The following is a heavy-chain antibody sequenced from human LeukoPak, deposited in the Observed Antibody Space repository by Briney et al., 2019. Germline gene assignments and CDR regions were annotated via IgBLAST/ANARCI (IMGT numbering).Heavy chain of an antibody. J-gene: IGHJ5*01. V-gene: IGHV1-8*01. Sequence: GASVKVSCKASGDTFGSYDINWMRQAPGQGLEWMGWMNPTSGSAYFSQKFQGRVTMTRNVSIVTAYMEVSSLTSDDSAVYYCAGALDGAWFDSWGQGALVIVSS. CDR2: MNPTSGSA. CDR1: GDTFGSYD. CDR3: AGALDGAWFDS. D-gene: IGHD4-17*01.